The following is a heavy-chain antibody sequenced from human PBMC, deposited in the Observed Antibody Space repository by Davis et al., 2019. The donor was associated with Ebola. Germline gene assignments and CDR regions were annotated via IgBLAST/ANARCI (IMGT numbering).Heavy chain of an antibody. CDR2: ITGDGDRA. Sequence: PGGSLRLSCAASGFTFSSYAMTWVRQAPGKGLEWVSVITGDGDRAYYADSVKGRFTISRDNSKNTLYLQMNSLRADDTALYYCAKDLPLRSRPTVTTGAFDIWGQGTMVTVSS. J-gene: IGHJ3*02. V-gene: IGHV3-23*01. CDR1: GFTFSSYA. CDR3: AKDLPLRSRPTVTTGAFDI. D-gene: IGHD4-11*01.